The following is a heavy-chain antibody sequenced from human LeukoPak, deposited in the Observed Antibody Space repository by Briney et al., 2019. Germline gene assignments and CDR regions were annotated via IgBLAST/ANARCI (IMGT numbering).Heavy chain of an antibody. CDR1: GFTVNIYY. CDR3: AKGGLQTRNWYFAL. CDR2: ISSSSSYI. D-gene: IGHD5-18*01. Sequence: GGSLRLSCVASGFTVNIYYMTWVRQAPGKGLEWVSSISSSSSYIYYADSVKGRFTISRDNAKNSLYLQMNSLRTEDTAVYYCAKGGLQTRNWYFALWGRGTLVTVSS. J-gene: IGHJ2*01. V-gene: IGHV3-21*01.